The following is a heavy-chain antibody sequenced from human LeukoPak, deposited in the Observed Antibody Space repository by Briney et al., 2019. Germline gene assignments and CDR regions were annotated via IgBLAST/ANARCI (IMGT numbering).Heavy chain of an antibody. Sequence: PGGSLRLSCAASEFIFDDYGMTWVRQAPGKGLEWVSGINWNGGSTGYGDSVKGRFTISRDNAKNSLYLQMNSLRAEDTALYFCARISTTMIRGVTNWFDPWGQGTLVTVSS. CDR3: ARISTTMIRGVTNWFDP. CDR1: EFIFDDYG. V-gene: IGHV3-20*04. D-gene: IGHD3-10*01. J-gene: IGHJ5*02. CDR2: INWNGGST.